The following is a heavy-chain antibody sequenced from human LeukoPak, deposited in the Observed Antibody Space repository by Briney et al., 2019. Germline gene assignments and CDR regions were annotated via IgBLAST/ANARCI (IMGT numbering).Heavy chain of an antibody. D-gene: IGHD3-10*01. CDR2: ISSSGSTI. CDR3: ARDYYGSGSYYNPSGSYYYYMDV. Sequence: PGGSLRLSCAASGFTFSDYYMSWIRQAPGKGLEWVSYISSSGSTIYYADSVKGRFTISRDNAKNSLYLQMNSLRAEDTAVYYCARDYYGSGSYYNPSGSYYYYMDVWGKGTTVTVSS. V-gene: IGHV3-11*01. CDR1: GFTFSDYY. J-gene: IGHJ6*03.